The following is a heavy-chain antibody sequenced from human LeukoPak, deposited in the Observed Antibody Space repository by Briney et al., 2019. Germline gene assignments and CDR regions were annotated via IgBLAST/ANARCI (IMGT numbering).Heavy chain of an antibody. V-gene: IGHV1-58*01. CDR3: AADLGRRELLYNY. CDR2: IVVGSGNT. D-gene: IGHD1-26*01. Sequence: VASVKVSCKASGFTSTSSAVQWVRQARGRRLEWIGWIVVGSGNTNYAQKFQERVTITRDMSTSTAYMELSSLRSEDTAVYYCAADLGRRELLYNYWGQGTLVTVSS. CDR1: GFTSTSSA. J-gene: IGHJ4*02.